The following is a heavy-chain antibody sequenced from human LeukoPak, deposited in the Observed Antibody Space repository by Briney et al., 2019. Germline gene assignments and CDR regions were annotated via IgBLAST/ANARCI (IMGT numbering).Heavy chain of an antibody. D-gene: IGHD3-22*01. CDR3: ARVLIYYDSSGRTYYFDY. Sequence: ASVKVSCKASGYTFTSYGISWVRQAPGQGLEWMGWISAYNGNTNYAQKLLGRVTMTTDTSTSTAYMELRSLRSDDTAVYYCARVLIYYDSSGRTYYFDYWGQGTLVTVSS. V-gene: IGHV1-18*01. J-gene: IGHJ4*02. CDR1: GYTFTSYG. CDR2: ISAYNGNT.